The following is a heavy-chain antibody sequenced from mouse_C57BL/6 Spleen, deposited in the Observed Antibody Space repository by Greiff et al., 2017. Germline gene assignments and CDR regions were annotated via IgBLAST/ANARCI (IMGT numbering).Heavy chain of an antibody. CDR2: IHPSDSDT. CDR3: AIENYYGKGDFDV. V-gene: IGHV1-74*01. CDR1: GYTFTSYW. J-gene: IGHJ1*03. Sequence: QVQLKQPGAELVKPGASVKVSCKASGYTFTSYWMHWVKQRPGQGLEWIGRIHPSDSDTNYNQKFKGKATLTVDKSSSTAYMQLSSLTSEDSAVYYCAIENYYGKGDFDVWGTGTTVTVSS. D-gene: IGHD1-1*01.